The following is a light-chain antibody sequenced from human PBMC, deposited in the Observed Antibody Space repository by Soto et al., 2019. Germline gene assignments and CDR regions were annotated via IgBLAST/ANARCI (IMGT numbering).Light chain of an antibody. V-gene: IGKV1-27*01. CDR1: QGIKKY. Sequence: DIQMTQSPSSLSASLGDRVTITCRASQGIKKYVAWYQQKPGKVPKLLIYAASSLQSGVPSRFSGSGSGTDFTLTISSLQSEDFAVYYCQQYSNWPWTFGQGTKVEIK. CDR2: AAS. CDR3: QQYSNWPWT. J-gene: IGKJ1*01.